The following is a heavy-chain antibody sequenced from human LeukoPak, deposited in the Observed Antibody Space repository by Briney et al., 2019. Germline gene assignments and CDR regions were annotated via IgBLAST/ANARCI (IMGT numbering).Heavy chain of an antibody. CDR2: IYPGDSDT. J-gene: IGHJ3*02. Sequence: GESLKISCKGSGYSFTSYWIGWVRQMPGKGLEWMGIIYPGDSDTRYSPSFQGQVTISADKSISTAYLQWSSLKASDTAMYYCARQHRVMYSSSWTDAFDIWGQGTMVTVSS. CDR3: ARQHRVMYSSSWTDAFDI. CDR1: GYSFTSYW. D-gene: IGHD6-13*01. V-gene: IGHV5-51*01.